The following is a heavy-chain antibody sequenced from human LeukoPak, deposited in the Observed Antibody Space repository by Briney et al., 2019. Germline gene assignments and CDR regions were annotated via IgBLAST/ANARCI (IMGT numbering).Heavy chain of an antibody. CDR2: ITSYNGNT. J-gene: IGHJ6*02. D-gene: IGHD2-8*02. Sequence: GASVKVSCRASGYTFTSYGISWVRQAPGQGLEWMGWITSYNGNTNYARKFQGRVTMTTDTSASTAYMELRSLRSEDTAVYYCARAPAWSSYYFYHGMDVWGQGTTVTVSS. CDR3: ARAPAWSSYYFYHGMDV. CDR1: GYTFTSYG. V-gene: IGHV1-18*01.